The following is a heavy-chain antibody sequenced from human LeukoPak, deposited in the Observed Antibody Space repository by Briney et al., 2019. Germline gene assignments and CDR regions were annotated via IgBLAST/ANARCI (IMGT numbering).Heavy chain of an antibody. CDR3: ARDAIPSTARHYYYMDV. V-gene: IGHV1-69*13. Sequence: ASVKVSCKASGGTFSSYAISWVRQAPGQGLEWMGGIIPIFGTANYAQKFQGRVTITADESTSTAYMELSSLRSEDTAVYYCARDAIPSTARHYYYMDVWGKGTTVTVSS. J-gene: IGHJ6*03. D-gene: IGHD2-2*02. CDR2: IIPIFGTA. CDR1: GGTFSSYA.